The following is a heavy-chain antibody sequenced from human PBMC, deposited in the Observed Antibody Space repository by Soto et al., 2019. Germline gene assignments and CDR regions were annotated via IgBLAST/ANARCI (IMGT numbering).Heavy chain of an antibody. CDR2: IIPILGIA. CDR1: GGTFSSYT. CDR3: ARVPSPVGYLQH. D-gene: IGHD2-15*01. J-gene: IGHJ1*01. Sequence: GASVKVSCKASGGTFSSYTISWVRQAPGQGLEWMGRIIPILGIANYAQKFQRRVTITADKSTSTAYMELSSLRSEDTAVYYCARVPSPVGYLQHWGQGTLVTVSS. V-gene: IGHV1-69*02.